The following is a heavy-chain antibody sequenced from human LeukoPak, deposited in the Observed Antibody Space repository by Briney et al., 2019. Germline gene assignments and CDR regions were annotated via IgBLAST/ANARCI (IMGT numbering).Heavy chain of an antibody. J-gene: IGHJ5*02. V-gene: IGHV1-46*01. CDR2: INPSGGST. Sequence: ASVEVSCKASGYTFTSYYMHWVRQAPGQGLEWMGIINPSGGSTSYAQKFQGRVTMTRDTSTSTVYMELSSLRSEDTAVYYCARGPVYDSSGYHYDSWFDPWGQGTLVTVSS. CDR3: ARGPVYDSSGYHYDSWFDP. D-gene: IGHD3-22*01. CDR1: GYTFTSYY.